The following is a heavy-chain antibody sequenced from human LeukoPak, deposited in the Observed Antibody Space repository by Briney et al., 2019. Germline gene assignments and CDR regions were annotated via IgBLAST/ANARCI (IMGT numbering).Heavy chain of an antibody. Sequence: TPSETLSLTCAVYGGSFSGYYWSWIRQPPGKGLEWIGVINHSGSTNYNPSLKSRVTISVDTSKNQLSLKLSSVTAADTAVYYCARLGAEAAPAYYFDYWGQGTLVTVSS. V-gene: IGHV4-34*01. D-gene: IGHD3-16*01. CDR3: ARLGAEAAPAYYFDY. CDR2: INHSGST. J-gene: IGHJ4*02. CDR1: GGSFSGYY.